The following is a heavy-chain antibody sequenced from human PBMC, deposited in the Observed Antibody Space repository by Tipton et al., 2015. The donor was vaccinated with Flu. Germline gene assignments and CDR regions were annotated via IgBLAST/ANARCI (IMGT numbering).Heavy chain of an antibody. J-gene: IGHJ6*03. V-gene: IGHV4-34*01. CDR3: ANWGSDKNYYYYMDV. Sequence: TLSLTCAVYGGSFSGYYWSWIRQPPGKGLEWIGEINHSGSTNYNPSLKSRVTISVDTSKNQFSLKLSSVTAADTAVYYCANWGSDKNYYYYMDVWGKGTTVTVSS. D-gene: IGHD7-27*01. CDR2: INHSGST. CDR1: GGSFSGYY.